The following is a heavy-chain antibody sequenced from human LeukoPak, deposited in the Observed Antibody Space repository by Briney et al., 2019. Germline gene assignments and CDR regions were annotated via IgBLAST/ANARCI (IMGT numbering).Heavy chain of an antibody. CDR1: GFTFTSYA. CDR2: ISGGGSST. CDR3: AREGHYDILTGYSPLEYYFYYMDV. Sequence: GGSLRLSCAASGFTFTSYAMSWFRQAPGKGLEWVSVISGGGSSTYLADSVKGRFTISRDNSKSTLYLQMNSLRAEDTALYYCAREGHYDILTGYSPLEYYFYYMDVWGKGTTVTVSS. D-gene: IGHD3-9*01. V-gene: IGHV3-23*01. J-gene: IGHJ6*03.